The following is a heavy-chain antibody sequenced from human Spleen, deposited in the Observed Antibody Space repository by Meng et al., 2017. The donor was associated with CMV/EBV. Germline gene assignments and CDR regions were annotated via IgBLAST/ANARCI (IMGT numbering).Heavy chain of an antibody. Sequence: SETLSLTCTVSGGSISSSTYYWGWIRQPPGKGLEWIGIISYRGSTYYNPSLTSRVTISVDTSKNQFSLKLSSVTAADTAVYFCARGVDYYYGMDVWGQGTTVTVSS. CDR2: ISYRGST. CDR1: GGSISSSTYY. J-gene: IGHJ6*02. CDR3: ARGVDYYYGMDV. V-gene: IGHV4-39*07. D-gene: IGHD3-10*01.